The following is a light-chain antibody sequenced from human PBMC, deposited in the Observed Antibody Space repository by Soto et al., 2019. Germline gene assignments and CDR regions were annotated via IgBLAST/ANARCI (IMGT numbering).Light chain of an antibody. Sequence: QAVVTQEPSLTVSPGGTVTLTCGSSTGAVTSGHYPYWFQQKPGQAPKTLVYDAVYKHSWTPARFSGSLLGGKAALTLSGAQPDDEADYYCLLFFNEVRVFGGGTKLTAL. CDR1: TGAVTSGHY. CDR2: DAV. J-gene: IGLJ2*01. CDR3: LLFFNEVRV. V-gene: IGLV7-46*01.